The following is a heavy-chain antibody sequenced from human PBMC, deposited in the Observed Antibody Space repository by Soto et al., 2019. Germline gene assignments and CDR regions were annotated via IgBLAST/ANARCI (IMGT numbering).Heavy chain of an antibody. D-gene: IGHD6-19*01. CDR1: GGSFSGYY. J-gene: IGHJ3*02. CDR2: INHSGST. CDR3: ARARDSSGARAGRAFDI. V-gene: IGHV4-34*01. Sequence: QVQLQQWGAGLLKPSETLSLTCAVYGGSFSGYYWSWIRQPPGKGLEWIGEINHSGSTNYNPSLKSRVTISVDTSKNQFSLKLSSVTAADTAVYYCARARDSSGARAGRAFDIWGQGPMVTVSS.